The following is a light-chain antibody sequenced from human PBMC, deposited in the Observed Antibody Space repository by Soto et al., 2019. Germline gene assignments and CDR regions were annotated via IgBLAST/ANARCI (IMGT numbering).Light chain of an antibody. CDR2: AAS. Sequence: EIVLTQSPGTLSLSPGEGATLSCRASQSVISTYLAWYQQRPGQAPRLLIYAASNRASGIPDRFSGSGSGTDFTLTISRLEPEDFALYYCQQNGSSLAWTFGQGTKVEIK. CDR3: QQNGSSLAWT. J-gene: IGKJ1*01. CDR1: QSVISTY. V-gene: IGKV3-20*01.